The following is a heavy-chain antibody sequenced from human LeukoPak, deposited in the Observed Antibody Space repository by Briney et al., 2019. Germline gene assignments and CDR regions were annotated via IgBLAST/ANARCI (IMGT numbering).Heavy chain of an antibody. Sequence: SGPTLLNPTQTLTLTCTFSGFSLSTYGEGLGWLRQPPGKALEWLALIYWDDDKRYSPSLKSRLTVTKDTSNNQVVLTMTNMDPVNTGTYYCAHRQVGHSTTWDTGYYDHWGQGTLVTASS. CDR2: IYWDDDK. V-gene: IGHV2-5*02. CDR3: AHRQVGHSTTWDTGYYDH. D-gene: IGHD6-13*01. CDR1: GFSLSTYGEG. J-gene: IGHJ4*02.